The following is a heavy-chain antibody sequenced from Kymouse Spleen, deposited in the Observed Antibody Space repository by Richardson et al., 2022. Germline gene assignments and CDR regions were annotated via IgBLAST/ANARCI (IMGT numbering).Heavy chain of an antibody. CDR1: GFTFSSYA. CDR3: AKGRGTGTTDYYYGMDV. D-gene: IGHD1-7*01. V-gene: IGHV3-23*04. CDR2: ISGSGGST. Sequence: EVQLVESGGGLVQPGGSLRLSCAASGFTFSSYAMSWVRQAPGKGLEWVSAISGSGGSTYYADSVKGRFTISRDNSKNTLYLQMNSLRAEDTAVYYCAKGRGTGTTDYYYGMDVWGQGTTVTVSS. J-gene: IGHJ6*02.